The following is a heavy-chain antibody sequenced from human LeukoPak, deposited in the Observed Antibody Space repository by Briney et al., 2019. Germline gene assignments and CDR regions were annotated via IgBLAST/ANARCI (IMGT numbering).Heavy chain of an antibody. CDR2: IDSDGGDI. CDR1: GFTFSSYS. J-gene: IGHJ4*02. Sequence: GGSLRLSCAASGFTFSSYSMNWVRQAPGKGLVWVSRIDSDGGDITYADSVKGRFTISRDNAKDTLYLQMNSLRAEDTALYYCVRTYYYDSSGYYAYFDYWGRGTLVTVSS. CDR3: VRTYYYDSSGYYAYFDY. D-gene: IGHD3-22*01. V-gene: IGHV3-74*01.